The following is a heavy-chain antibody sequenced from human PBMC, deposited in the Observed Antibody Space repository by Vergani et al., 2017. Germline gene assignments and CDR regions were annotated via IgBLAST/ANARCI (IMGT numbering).Heavy chain of an antibody. V-gene: IGHV3-23*01. CDR3: AKERIEYSSPRYFDY. D-gene: IGHD6-6*01. J-gene: IGHJ4*02. CDR2: ISGSGGST. CDR1: GFTFSTYA. Sequence: EVQLLESGGGLVQPGGSLRLSCAASGFTFSTYAMSWVRQAPGKGLEWVSAISGSGGSTYYADSVKGRFTITRDNSKNTLYLQMNSLRAEDTAVYYCAKERIEYSSPRYFDYWGQGTLVTVSS.